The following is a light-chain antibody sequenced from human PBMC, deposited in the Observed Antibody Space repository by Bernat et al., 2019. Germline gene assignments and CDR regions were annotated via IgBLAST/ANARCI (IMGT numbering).Light chain of an antibody. Sequence: QSALTQPASVSGSPGQSITISCTGTSSDVGSYNLVSWYQQHPGKAPKLMIYEVSKRPSGVSNRFSGSKSGNTASLNISGLQAEDEADYYCCSYAGSSTYVFGTGTKVTVL. V-gene: IGLV2-23*02. CDR1: SSDVGSYNL. J-gene: IGLJ1*01. CDR3: CSYAGSSTYV. CDR2: EVS.